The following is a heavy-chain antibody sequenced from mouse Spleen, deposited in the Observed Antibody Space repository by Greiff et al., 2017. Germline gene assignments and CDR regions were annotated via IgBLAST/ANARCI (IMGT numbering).Heavy chain of an antibody. CDR3: ARSGDGYGIYAMDY. D-gene: IGHD2-2*01. CDR2: IYPGDGDT. V-gene: IGHV1-80*01. Sequence: VQLQQSGAELVKPGASVKISCKASGYAFSSYWMNWVKQRPGKGLEWIGQIYPGDGDTNYNGKFKGKATLTADKSSSTAYMQLSSLTSEDSAVYFCARSGDGYGIYAMDYWGQGTSVTVSS. CDR1: GYAFSSYW. J-gene: IGHJ4*01.